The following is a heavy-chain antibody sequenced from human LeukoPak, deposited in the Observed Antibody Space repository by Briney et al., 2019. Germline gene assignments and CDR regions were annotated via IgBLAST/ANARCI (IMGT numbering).Heavy chain of an antibody. Sequence: GGSLRLSCAASGFTFSSYEMNWVRQAPGKGLEWVSYISSSGSTIYYADSVKGRFTISRDNAKNSLYLQMNSLRAEDTAVYYCARDQAYGSGSNDYWGQGTLVTVSS. CDR3: ARDQAYGSGSNDY. J-gene: IGHJ4*02. CDR1: GFTFSSYE. CDR2: ISSSGSTI. V-gene: IGHV3-48*03. D-gene: IGHD3-10*01.